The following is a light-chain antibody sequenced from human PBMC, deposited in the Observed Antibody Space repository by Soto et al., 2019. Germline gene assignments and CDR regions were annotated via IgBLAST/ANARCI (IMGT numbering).Light chain of an antibody. CDR2: DAS. CDR3: QQYTSFFFT. Sequence: DIQMTQSPSTLSASVGDRVTITCRASQSISSWLAWYQQKPGKAPKLLIYDASSLESGVPSGFSGSESGTEFTLTISSLQPDDFETNYCQQYTSFFFTFGPGTKVDIK. V-gene: IGKV1-5*01. J-gene: IGKJ3*01. CDR1: QSISSW.